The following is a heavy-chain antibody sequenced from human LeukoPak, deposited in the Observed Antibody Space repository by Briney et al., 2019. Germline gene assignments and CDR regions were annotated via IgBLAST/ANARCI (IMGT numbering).Heavy chain of an antibody. J-gene: IGHJ4*02. CDR3: ARGSKDIVVVPAALGSFDY. V-gene: IGHV4-34*01. Sequence: SSETLSLTCAVYGGSFSGYYWSWIRQPPGKGLEWIGEINHSGSTNYNPSLKSRVTISVDTSKNQFSLKLSSVTAADTAVYYCARGSKDIVVVPAALGSFDYWGQGTLVTVSS. D-gene: IGHD2-2*01. CDR1: GGSFSGYY. CDR2: INHSGST.